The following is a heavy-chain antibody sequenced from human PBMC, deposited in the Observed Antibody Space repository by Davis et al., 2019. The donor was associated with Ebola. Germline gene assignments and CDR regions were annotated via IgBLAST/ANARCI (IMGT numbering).Heavy chain of an antibody. CDR3: AREYYGSGSYYPGWFDP. CDR1: GGSFSGYY. J-gene: IGHJ5*02. CDR2: INHSGST. Sequence: SETLSLTCAVYGGSFSGYYWSWIRQPPGKGLEWIGEINHSGSTNYNPSLKSRVTISVDKSKNQFSLKLSSVTAADTAVYYCAREYYGSGSYYPGWFDPWGQGTLVTVSS. V-gene: IGHV4-34*01. D-gene: IGHD3-10*01.